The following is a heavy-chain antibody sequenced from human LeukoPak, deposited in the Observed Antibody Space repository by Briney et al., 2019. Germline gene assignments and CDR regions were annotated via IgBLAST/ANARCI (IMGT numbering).Heavy chain of an antibody. J-gene: IGHJ4*02. CDR1: GFTVSSNY. D-gene: IGHD6-19*01. CDR2: IYSGGST. Sequence: GGSLRLSCAASGFTVSSNYMSWVRQAPGKGLEWVSVIYSGGSTYYADSVKGRFTISRDNSKNTLSLHMDSLGDEDTAVYYCAKNRSGWYYLDYWGQGTLVTVSS. V-gene: IGHV3-53*05. CDR3: AKNRSGWYYLDY.